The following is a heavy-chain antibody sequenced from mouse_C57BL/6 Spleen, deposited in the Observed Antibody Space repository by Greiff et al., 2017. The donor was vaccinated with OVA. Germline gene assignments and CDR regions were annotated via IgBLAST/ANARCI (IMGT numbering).Heavy chain of an antibody. CDR1: GFTFSDYG. J-gene: IGHJ4*01. CDR2: ISSGSSTI. Sequence: DVMLVESGGGLVKPGGSLKLSCAASGFTFSDYGMHWVRQAPEKGLEWVAYISSGSSTIYYADTVKGRFTISRDNAKNTLFLQMTSLRSEDTAMYYCARPFITTVVEAMDYWGQGTSVTVSS. CDR3: ARPFITTVVEAMDY. D-gene: IGHD1-1*01. V-gene: IGHV5-17*01.